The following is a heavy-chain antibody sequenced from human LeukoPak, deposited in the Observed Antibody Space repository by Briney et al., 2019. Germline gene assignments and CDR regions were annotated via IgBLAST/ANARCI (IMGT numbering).Heavy chain of an antibody. CDR2: IRYDGTNK. CDR3: AKARSGSGSYGKYYFDY. CDR1: GFSFSSYG. J-gene: IGHJ4*02. V-gene: IGHV3-30*02. Sequence: GGSLRLSCEASGFSFSSYGLHWVRQAPGMGLEWVAFIRYDGTNKYYADSVKGRFTISRDNSKNTLSLQMNNLRVDDTAVYYCAKARSGSGSYGKYYFDYWGQGTLVTVSS. D-gene: IGHD3-10*01.